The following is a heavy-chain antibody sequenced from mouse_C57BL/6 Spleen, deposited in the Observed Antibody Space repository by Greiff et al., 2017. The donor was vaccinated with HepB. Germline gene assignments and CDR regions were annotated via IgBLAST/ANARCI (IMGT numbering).Heavy chain of an antibody. CDR1: GYTFTGYW. V-gene: IGHV1-9*01. Sequence: QVQLQQSGAELMKPGASVKLSCKATGYTFTGYWIEWVKQRPGHGLEWIGEILPGSGSTNYNEKFKGKATFTADTSSNTAYMLRSSLTAEDSASYDCGRRGVYGNSFAYWGQGTLVTVSA. CDR2: ILPGSGST. J-gene: IGHJ3*01. D-gene: IGHD2-1*01. CDR3: GRRGVYGNSFAY.